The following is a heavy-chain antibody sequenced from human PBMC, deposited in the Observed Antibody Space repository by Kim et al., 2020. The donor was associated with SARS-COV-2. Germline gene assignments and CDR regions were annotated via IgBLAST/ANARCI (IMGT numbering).Heavy chain of an antibody. V-gene: IGHV4-34*01. CDR1: GGSFSGYY. CDR2: INHSGST. Sequence: SETLSLTCAVSGGSFSGYYWSWIRQPPGKGLAWIGEINHSGSTNYNPSLKSRVTISVDTSKNQFSLKLSSVTAADTAVYYCARTNLDYAGNSGFDYCGQGTLVTVSS. CDR3: ARTNLDYAGNSGFDY. D-gene: IGHD4-17*01. J-gene: IGHJ4*02.